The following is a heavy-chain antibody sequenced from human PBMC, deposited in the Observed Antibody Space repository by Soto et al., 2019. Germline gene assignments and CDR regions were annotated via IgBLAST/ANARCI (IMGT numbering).Heavy chain of an antibody. CDR2: ISYDGSNK. V-gene: IGHV3-30*03. D-gene: IGHD1-26*01. CDR1: GFTFSSYG. CDR3: ATHPGGWELYYFDY. Sequence: GGSLRLSCAASGFTFSSYGMHWVRQAPGKGLEWVAVISYDGSNKYYADSVKGRYTISRDNSKNTLYLQMNSLRAEDTAVYYCATHPGGWELYYFDYWGQGTLVTVSS. J-gene: IGHJ4*02.